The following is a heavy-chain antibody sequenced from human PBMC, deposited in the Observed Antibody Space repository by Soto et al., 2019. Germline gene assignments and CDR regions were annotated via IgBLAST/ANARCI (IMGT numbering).Heavy chain of an antibody. D-gene: IGHD6-13*01. CDR1: GYTFASYA. CDR3: ATSSY. Sequence: ASVKVSCKASGYTFASYAISWMRQAPGQGLEWMGWIGAYNGETIYAQKFQGRVTMTEDTSTDTAYMELSSLRSEDTAVYYCATSSYWGQGTLVTVSS. CDR2: IGAYNGET. J-gene: IGHJ4*02. V-gene: IGHV1-18*01.